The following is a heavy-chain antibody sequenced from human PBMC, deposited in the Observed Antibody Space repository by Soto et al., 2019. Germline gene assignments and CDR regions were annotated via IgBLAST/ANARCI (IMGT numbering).Heavy chain of an antibody. D-gene: IGHD3-10*01. J-gene: IGHJ4*02. Sequence: SETLSLTCAVYGGSFSGYYWSWIRQPPGKGLEWIGEINHSGSTNYNPSLKSRVTISVDTSKNQFSLKQSSVTAAPRAVYYCERPPPLYYGSGSYYNYWGQGSLVT. V-gene: IGHV4-34*01. CDR3: ERPPPLYYGSGSYYNY. CDR2: INHSGST. CDR1: GGSFSGYY.